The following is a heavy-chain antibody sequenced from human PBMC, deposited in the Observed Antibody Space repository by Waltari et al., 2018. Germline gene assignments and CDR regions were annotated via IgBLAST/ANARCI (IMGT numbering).Heavy chain of an antibody. CDR2: ILYSGST. D-gene: IGHD3-16*02. Sequence: QVQLQESGPGLVKPSETLSLTCTVSGGSISSYYWRRTRPPPGKGLEWIGYILYSGSTNYNPSLKSRVTISVDTSKNQFSLKLSSVTAADTAVYYCARSAYDYVWGSYRYFDYWGQGTLVTVSS. J-gene: IGHJ4*02. CDR1: GGSISSYY. CDR3: ARSAYDYVWGSYRYFDY. V-gene: IGHV4-59*01.